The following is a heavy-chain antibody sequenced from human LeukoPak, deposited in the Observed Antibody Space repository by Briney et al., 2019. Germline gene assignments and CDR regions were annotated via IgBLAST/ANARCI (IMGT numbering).Heavy chain of an antibody. V-gene: IGHV3-23*01. CDR3: AKWGDYDILTGYYDSDY. Sequence: GGSLRLTCAASGFTFSNYAMSWVRQAPGKGLEWVSAVSGRDDSTYYADSVKGRFTISRDTSKNTLYLQMNSLRAEDTAVYYCAKWGDYDILTGYYDSDYWGQGTLVTVSS. CDR2: VSGRDDST. D-gene: IGHD3-9*01. CDR1: GFTFSNYA. J-gene: IGHJ4*02.